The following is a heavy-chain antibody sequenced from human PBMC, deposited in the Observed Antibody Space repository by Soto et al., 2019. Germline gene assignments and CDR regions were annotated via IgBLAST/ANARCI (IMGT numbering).Heavy chain of an antibody. D-gene: IGHD6-19*01. CDR3: AKSHTTSGWYVTTDY. Sequence: GGSLRLSCAASGFTFGDYAMQWVRQAPGKGLEWVSAISWNSGSIDYADSVKGRFTISRDNAKNSLYLQMNSLRAEDTALYYCAKSHTTSGWYVTTDYWGQGTRVTVSS. CDR1: GFTFGDYA. J-gene: IGHJ4*02. CDR2: ISWNSGSI. V-gene: IGHV3-9*01.